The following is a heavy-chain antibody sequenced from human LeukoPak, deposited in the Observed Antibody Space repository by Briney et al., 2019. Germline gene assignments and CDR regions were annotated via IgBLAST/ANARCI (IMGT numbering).Heavy chain of an antibody. CDR1: GFTFSSYS. D-gene: IGHD1-26*01. CDR3: ARASSGTQDAFDI. J-gene: IGHJ3*02. CDR2: IS. V-gene: IGHV3-21*01. Sequence: PGGSLRLSCAASGFTFSSYSMNWVRQAPGKGPEWVSSISYAGSVKGRFTISRDNAENSVYLQMNSLRAEDTAVYYCARASSGTQDAFDIWGQGTMVTVSS.